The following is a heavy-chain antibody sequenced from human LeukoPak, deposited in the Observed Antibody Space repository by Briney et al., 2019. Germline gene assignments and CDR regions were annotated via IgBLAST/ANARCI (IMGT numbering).Heavy chain of an antibody. CDR2: ISAYNGNT. D-gene: IGHD2-15*01. J-gene: IGHJ4*02. Sequence: ASVKVSCTASGYTFTSYGISWVRQAPGQGLEWMGWISAYNGNTNYAQKLQGRVTMTRNTSISTAYMELSSLRSEDTAVYYCARAGGYCGRISCPYYFDYWGQGSLVAVSS. CDR1: GYTFTSYG. CDR3: ARAGGYCGRISCPYYFDY. V-gene: IGHV1-18*01.